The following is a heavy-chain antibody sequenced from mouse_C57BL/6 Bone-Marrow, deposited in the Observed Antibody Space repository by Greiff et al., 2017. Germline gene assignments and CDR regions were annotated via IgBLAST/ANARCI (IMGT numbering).Heavy chain of an antibody. CDR2: ISNLAYSI. D-gene: IGHD1-1*01. Sequence: EVKLQESGGGLVQPGGSLKLSCAASGFTFSDYGMAWVRQAPRKGPAWVAFISNLAYSIYYADTVTGRFTISRENAKNTLYLEMSSLRSEDTAMYYCARRDYGSSYGGYFNVWGTGTTVTVSS. J-gene: IGHJ1*03. V-gene: IGHV5-15*01. CDR1: GFTFSDYG. CDR3: ARRDYGSSYGGYFNV.